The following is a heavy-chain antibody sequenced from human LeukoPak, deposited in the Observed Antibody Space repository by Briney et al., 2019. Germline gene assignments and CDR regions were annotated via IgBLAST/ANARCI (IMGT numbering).Heavy chain of an antibody. CDR2: IYTSGST. CDR3: ARIAAVAARRAFDI. D-gene: IGHD6-19*01. CDR1: GGSISSYY. J-gene: IGHJ3*02. Sequence: PSETLSLTCTVSGGSISSYYWSWIRQPAGKGLEWIGRIYTSGSTNYNPSLKSRVTMSVDTSKNQFSLKLSSVTAADTAVYYCARIAAVAARRAFDIWGQGTMVTVSS. V-gene: IGHV4-4*07.